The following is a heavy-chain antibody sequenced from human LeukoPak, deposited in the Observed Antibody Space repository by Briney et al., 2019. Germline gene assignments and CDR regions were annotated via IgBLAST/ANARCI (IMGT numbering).Heavy chain of an antibody. CDR3: ARQGRGKSQLVLGAFDI. Sequence: PSETLSLTCTVSGGSISSYYWSWIRQPPGKGLEWIGYIYYSGSTNYNPSLKSRVTISVDTSKNQFSLKLSSVTAADTAVYYCARQGRGKSQLVLGAFDIWGPGTMVTVSS. CDR1: GGSISSYY. V-gene: IGHV4-59*08. D-gene: IGHD6-13*01. J-gene: IGHJ3*02. CDR2: IYYSGST.